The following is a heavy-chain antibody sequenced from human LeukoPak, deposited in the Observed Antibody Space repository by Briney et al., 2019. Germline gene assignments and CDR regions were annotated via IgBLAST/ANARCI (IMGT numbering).Heavy chain of an antibody. D-gene: IGHD3-22*01. Sequence: SETLSLTCAVYGGSFSGYYWSWIRQPPGKGLEWIGEINHSGSTNYNPSLKSRVTMSVDTSKNQFSLKLSSVTAADTAVYYCARDRYYYDSSGYLFDYWGQGTLVTVSS. J-gene: IGHJ4*02. CDR1: GGSFSGYY. CDR3: ARDRYYYDSSGYLFDY. CDR2: INHSGST. V-gene: IGHV4-34*01.